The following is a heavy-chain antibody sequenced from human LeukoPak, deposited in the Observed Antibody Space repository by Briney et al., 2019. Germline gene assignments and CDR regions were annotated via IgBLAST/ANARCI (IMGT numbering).Heavy chain of an antibody. CDR2: ISAYNGNT. D-gene: IGHD3-10*01. Sequence: GASVKVSCKASGYTFTSYGISWVRQAPGQGLEWMGWISAYNGNTNYAQKLQGRVTMTTDTSTSTAYMELRSLRSDDTAVYYCARSSARPATMVRGGTLKNWFDPWGQGTLVTVSS. CDR3: ARSSARPATMVRGGTLKNWFDP. V-gene: IGHV1-18*01. J-gene: IGHJ5*02. CDR1: GYTFTSYG.